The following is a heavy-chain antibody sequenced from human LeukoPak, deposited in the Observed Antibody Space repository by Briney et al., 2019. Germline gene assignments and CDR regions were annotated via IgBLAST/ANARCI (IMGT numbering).Heavy chain of an antibody. D-gene: IGHD2-21*01. CDR2: ISSSSSYI. CDR1: GFTFSSYS. V-gene: IGHV3-21*01. CDR3: ARDRAYCGGDCYSKGAAVDY. J-gene: IGHJ4*02. Sequence: GGSLRLSCAASGFTFSSYSMNWVRQAPGKGLEWVSSISSSSSYIYYADSVKGRFTISRDNAKNSLYLQMNSLRAEDTAVYYCARDRAYCGGDCYSKGAAVDYWGQGTLVTVSS.